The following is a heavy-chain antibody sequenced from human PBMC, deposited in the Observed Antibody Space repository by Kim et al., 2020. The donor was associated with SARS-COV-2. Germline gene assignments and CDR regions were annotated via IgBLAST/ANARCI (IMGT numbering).Heavy chain of an antibody. D-gene: IGHD2-21*02. V-gene: IGHV3-21*01. CDR3: ARMLGDLWLNGAFDI. Sequence: DSVKGRFTISRDNAKNSLYLQMNSLRAEDTAVYYCARMLGDLWLNGAFDIWGQGTMVTVSS. J-gene: IGHJ3*02.